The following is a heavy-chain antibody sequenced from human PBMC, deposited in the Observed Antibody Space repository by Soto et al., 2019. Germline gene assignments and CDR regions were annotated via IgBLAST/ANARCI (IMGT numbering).Heavy chain of an antibody. CDR3: ARSIGGDYDYYYYGMDV. CDR1: GYTFTSYD. J-gene: IGHJ6*02. V-gene: IGHV1-8*01. CDR2: MNPNSGNT. D-gene: IGHD2-21*02. Sequence: QVQLVQSGAEVKKPGASVKVSCKASGYTFTSYDINWVRQATGQGLEWMGWMNPNSGNTGYAQKCQGRVTMTRNTSISTAYMELSSLRSEDTAVYYCARSIGGDYDYYYYGMDVWGQGTTVTVSS.